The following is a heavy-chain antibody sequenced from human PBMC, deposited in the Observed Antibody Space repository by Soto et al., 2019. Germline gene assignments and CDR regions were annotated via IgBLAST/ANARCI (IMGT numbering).Heavy chain of an antibody. CDR2: ISYDGSNK. D-gene: IGHD2-21*02. J-gene: IGHJ4*02. CDR3: AKGRSAYCGGDCYSPHFDY. CDR1: GFTFSSYG. V-gene: IGHV3-30*18. Sequence: QVQVVESGGGVVQPGRSLRLSCAASGFTFSSYGMHWVRQAPGKGLEWVAVISYDGSNKYYADSVKGRFTISRDNSKNTLYLQMNSLRAEATAVYHCAKGRSAYCGGDCYSPHFDYWGQGTLVTVSS.